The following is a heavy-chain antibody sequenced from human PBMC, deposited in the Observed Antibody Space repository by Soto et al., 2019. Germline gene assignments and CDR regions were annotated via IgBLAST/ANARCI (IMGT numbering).Heavy chain of an antibody. CDR3: ARHYLWFLPDY. Sequence: SETLSLTCTVSGGSISSSRYYWGWIRQPPGKGLEWIGSIYYSGSTYYNPSLKSRVTISVDTSKNQFSLKLSSVTAADTAVYYCARHYLWFLPDYWGQGTLVTVS. D-gene: IGHD2-8*01. V-gene: IGHV4-39*01. CDR2: IYYSGST. CDR1: GGSISSSRYY. J-gene: IGHJ4*02.